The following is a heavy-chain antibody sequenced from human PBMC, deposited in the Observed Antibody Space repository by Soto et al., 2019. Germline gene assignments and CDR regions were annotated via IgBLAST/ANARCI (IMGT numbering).Heavy chain of an antibody. CDR2: VTYSGANT. CDR3: ATPSLSTGGYSSFDS. J-gene: IGHJ4*02. Sequence: GGSLRLSCVASGFTFSFYAMSWVRQAPGKGLEWVSLVTYSGANTYYAGSVTGRFTISRDNSRNTLYLQMSSLRVEDTAVYYCATPSLSTGGYSSFDSWGRGTLVTVSS. D-gene: IGHD1-26*01. CDR1: GFTFSFYA. V-gene: IGHV3-23*01.